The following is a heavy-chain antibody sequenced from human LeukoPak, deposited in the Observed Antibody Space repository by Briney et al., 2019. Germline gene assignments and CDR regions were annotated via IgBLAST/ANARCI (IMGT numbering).Heavy chain of an antibody. CDR2: IYYSGST. V-gene: IGHV4-59*08. CDR1: GGSISPYY. D-gene: IGHD5-18*01. J-gene: IGHJ4*02. Sequence: SETLSLTCTVSGGSISPYYWSWIRQPPGKGLEWIGYIYYSGSTNYNPSLKSRVTISVDTSKNQFSLKLSSVTAADTAVYYCARVGPRGSYGFDYWGEGTLVTVSS. CDR3: ARVGPRGSYGFDY.